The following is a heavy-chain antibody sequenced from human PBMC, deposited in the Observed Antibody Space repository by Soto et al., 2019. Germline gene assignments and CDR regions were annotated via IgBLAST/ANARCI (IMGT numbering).Heavy chain of an antibody. CDR3: ASCSSTLFAVVPYFDY. V-gene: IGHV1-69*06. CDR1: GGTFSSYA. D-gene: IGHD2-2*01. Sequence: SVKVSCKASGGTFSSYAISWVRQAPGQGLEWMGGIIPIFGTANYAHKFQGRVTITAHKSTSTAYMELSTLRSEDTAVYYCASCSSTLFAVVPYFDYWGQGTLVTVSS. J-gene: IGHJ4*02. CDR2: IIPIFGTA.